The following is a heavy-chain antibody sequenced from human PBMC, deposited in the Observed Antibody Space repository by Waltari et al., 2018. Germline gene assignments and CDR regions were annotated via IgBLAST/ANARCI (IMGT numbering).Heavy chain of an antibody. CDR2: IYYRGST. Sequence: QLQLQESGPGLVKPSETLSLTCTVSGGSISSSSSYWGWIRQPPGKGLEWIGSIYYRGSTYYNPSLKSRVTISVDTSKNQFSLKLSSVTAADTAVYYCARRGVAVAGFDYWGQGTLVTVSS. V-gene: IGHV4-39*01. CDR3: ARRGVAVAGFDY. J-gene: IGHJ4*02. D-gene: IGHD6-19*01. CDR1: GGSISSSSSY.